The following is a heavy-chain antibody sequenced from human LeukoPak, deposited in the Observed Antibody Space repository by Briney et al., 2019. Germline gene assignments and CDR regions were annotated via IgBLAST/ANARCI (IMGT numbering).Heavy chain of an antibody. D-gene: IGHD3-3*01. CDR3: ARGGYYDFWSGYYWAAFDI. CDR1: GYTFTSYG. CDR2: IGAYNGNT. V-gene: IGHV1-18*01. Sequence: ASVKVSCKASGYTFTSYGISWVRQAPGQGLEWMGWIGAYNGNTNYAQKLQGRVTMTTDTSTSTAYMELRSLRSDDTAVYYCARGGYYDFWSGYYWAAFDIWGQGTMVTVSS. J-gene: IGHJ3*02.